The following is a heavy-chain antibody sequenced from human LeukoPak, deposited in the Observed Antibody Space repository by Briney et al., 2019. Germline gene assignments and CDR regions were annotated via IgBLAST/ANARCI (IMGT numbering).Heavy chain of an antibody. J-gene: IGHJ4*02. CDR1: GGSFSGYY. V-gene: IGHV4-34*01. Sequence: SETLSLTCAVYGGSFSGYYWSWIRQPPGKGLEWIGEINHSGSTSYNPSLKSRVTMSVDTSKNQFSLKLSSVTAADTAVYYCARSRDTAEFDYWGQGTLVTVSS. CDR2: INHSGST. D-gene: IGHD5-18*01. CDR3: ARSRDTAEFDY.